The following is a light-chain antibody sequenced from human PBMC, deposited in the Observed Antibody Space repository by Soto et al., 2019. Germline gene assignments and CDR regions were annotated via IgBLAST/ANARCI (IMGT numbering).Light chain of an antibody. CDR1: QSLSSC. CDR2: DAS. J-gene: IGKJ3*01. Sequence: EIVLTQSPTTLSLSLGERATLSCRASQSLSSCLAWYQQKPGQAPRLLIYDASNMATGIPARFSGSGSGTDFTLTISSLEPEDFAVYYCQQRSNWLFTFGPGTKVDIK. CDR3: QQRSNWLFT. V-gene: IGKV3-11*01.